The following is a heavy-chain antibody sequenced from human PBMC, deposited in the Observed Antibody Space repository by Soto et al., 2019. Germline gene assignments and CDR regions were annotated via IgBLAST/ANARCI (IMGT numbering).Heavy chain of an antibody. CDR3: ARGGRSLPQPLDC. D-gene: IGHD1-26*01. Sequence: QVQLVESGGGVVQPGRSLTLSCAASGFTFSSHGMHWVRQAPGKGLEWLAIIWYDGSNKYYADSVKGRFTISRDNSKNTLSLQMNNLRVEDTAVYYCARGGRSLPQPLDCWAQGTLVTVSS. V-gene: IGHV3-33*08. J-gene: IGHJ4*02. CDR2: IWYDGSNK. CDR1: GFTFSSHG.